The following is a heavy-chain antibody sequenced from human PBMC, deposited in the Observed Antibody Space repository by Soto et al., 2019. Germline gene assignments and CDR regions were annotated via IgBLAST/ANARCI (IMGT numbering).Heavy chain of an antibody. V-gene: IGHV3-7*01. D-gene: IGHD3-22*01. Sequence: PGGSLRLSCAASGFTFSSYWMSWVRQAPGKGLEWVANIKQDGSEKYYVDSVKGRFTISRDNAKNSLYLQMNSLRAEDTAVYYCARARGYYDSSGYYFDAFDIWGQGTMVTVSS. CDR3: ARARGYYDSSGYYFDAFDI. J-gene: IGHJ3*02. CDR2: IKQDGSEK. CDR1: GFTFSSYW.